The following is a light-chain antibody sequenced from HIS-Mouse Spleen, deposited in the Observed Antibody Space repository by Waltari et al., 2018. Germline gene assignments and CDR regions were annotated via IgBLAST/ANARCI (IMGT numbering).Light chain of an antibody. V-gene: IGLV2-23*01. CDR1: SRDVGSYNC. J-gene: IGLJ3*02. CDR2: EGS. CDR3: CSYAGSSTWV. Sequence: QSALTQPASVSGSPGQSSTISCLGTSRDVGSYNCVSWYHQQPGKAPTLIIYEGSTRPSGVSNRFSGSKSGHTASLTISGLQAEDEADYYCCSYAGSSTWVFGGGTKLTVL.